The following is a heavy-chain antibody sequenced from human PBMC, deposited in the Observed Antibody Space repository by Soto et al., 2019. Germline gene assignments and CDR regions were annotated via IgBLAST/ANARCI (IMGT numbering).Heavy chain of an antibody. CDR3: SRVSGHYHFDF. Sequence: GGSLRLSCAASGFTFSDHYMDWVRQAPGKGLEWVGRVRKKVNSYTTEYAASVKGRFTVSRDDSDNSLYLQMNSLRIEDTALYYCSRVSGHYHFDFWGLGTLVTVSS. J-gene: IGHJ4*02. V-gene: IGHV3-72*01. CDR2: VRKKVNSYTT. D-gene: IGHD1-26*01. CDR1: GFTFSDHY.